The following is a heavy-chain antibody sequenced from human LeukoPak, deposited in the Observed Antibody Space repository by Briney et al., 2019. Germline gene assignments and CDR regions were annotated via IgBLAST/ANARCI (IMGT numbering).Heavy chain of an antibody. Sequence: ASVNVPRRVCGYIFTASYLHWVRQPCRRALEWMGWIHPISCGTNSAQKFQGRVTIARDTSISTVYIEMSRLRSDDTALYYCARDFFDSNSEIRYCDWYYFDYWGQGTLVTVSS. CDR3: ARDFFDSNSEIRYCDWYYFDY. D-gene: IGHD3-9*01. CDR1: GYIFTASY. CDR2: IHPISCGT. V-gene: IGHV1-2*02. J-gene: IGHJ4*02.